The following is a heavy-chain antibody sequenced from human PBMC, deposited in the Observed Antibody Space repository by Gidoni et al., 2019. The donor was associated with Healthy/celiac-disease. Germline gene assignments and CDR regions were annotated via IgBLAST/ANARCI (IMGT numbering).Heavy chain of an antibody. Sequence: QVQLQQWGAGLLKPSETLSLTCAVYGGSFSGYYCSWSRQPPGKGLEWIGEINHSGSTNYNPSLKSRVTISVDTSKNQFSLKLSSGTAADTAVYYCARGGAARPVYYYGMDVWGQGTTVTVSS. CDR2: INHSGST. V-gene: IGHV4-34*01. CDR3: ARGGAARPVYYYGMDV. D-gene: IGHD6-6*01. J-gene: IGHJ6*02. CDR1: GGSFSGYY.